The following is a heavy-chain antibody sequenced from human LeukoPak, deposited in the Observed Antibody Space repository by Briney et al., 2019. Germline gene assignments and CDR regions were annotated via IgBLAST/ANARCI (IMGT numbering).Heavy chain of an antibody. CDR3: AREGAYYDSGGYYQRQYYFDY. V-gene: IGHV3-48*02. CDR2: ISSSSSTK. D-gene: IGHD3-22*01. J-gene: IGHJ4*02. CDR1: GFTFSIYS. Sequence: PGGSLRLSCAASGFTFSIYSMNWVRQAPGKGLEWVSYISSSSSTKYYADSVKGRFTISRDNAKNSLYLQMNSLRDEDTAVYYCAREGAYYDSGGYYQRQYYFDYWGQGTLVTVSS.